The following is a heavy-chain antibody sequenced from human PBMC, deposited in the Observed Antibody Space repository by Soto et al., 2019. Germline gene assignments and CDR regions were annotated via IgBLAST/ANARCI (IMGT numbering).Heavy chain of an antibody. CDR2: ITGSGDST. J-gene: IGHJ6*02. V-gene: IGHV3-23*01. CDR1: GFTFSNYA. CDR3: ARSTDYYGYVMDV. Sequence: EVQLLESGGGFVQPGGSLRLSCTASGFTFSNYAMNWVRQAPGKGLEWVSVITGSGDSTYYADSVKGRFTISRDNSKNTLYLQMNSLRAEDTAVYYCARSTDYYGYVMDVWGQGTPVPVSS.